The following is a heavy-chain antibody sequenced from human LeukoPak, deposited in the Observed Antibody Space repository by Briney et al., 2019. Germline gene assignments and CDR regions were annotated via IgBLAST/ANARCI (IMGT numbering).Heavy chain of an antibody. CDR3: ALIPADKGYYFDY. J-gene: IGHJ4*02. Sequence: PSETLSLTCTVSGGSISSYYWSWIRQPPGKGLEWIGYIYYSGSTKYNPSLKSRVTISVDTSKNQLSLKLSSVTAADTAVYYCALIPADKGYYFDYWGQGTLVTVSS. CDR1: GGSISSYY. D-gene: IGHD2-2*01. V-gene: IGHV4-59*12. CDR2: IYYSGST.